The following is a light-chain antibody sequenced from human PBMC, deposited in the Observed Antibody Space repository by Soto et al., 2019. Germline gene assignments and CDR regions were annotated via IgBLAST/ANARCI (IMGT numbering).Light chain of an antibody. CDR1: QSLLHSHGNIY. CDR2: LGS. CDR3: MQAIQAPRT. Sequence: DIVLTQSPLSLPVTPGEPASISCRSSQSLLHSHGNIYLDWYLQKPGQSPQLLISLGSIRASGVPDRFSGSGSGTDFTLKITRVEAEDVGVYYCMQAIQAPRTFGLGTKVEIK. J-gene: IGKJ1*01. V-gene: IGKV2-28*01.